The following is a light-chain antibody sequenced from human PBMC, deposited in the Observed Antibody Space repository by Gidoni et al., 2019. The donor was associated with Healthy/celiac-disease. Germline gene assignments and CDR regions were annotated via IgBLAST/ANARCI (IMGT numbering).Light chain of an antibody. J-gene: IGKJ4*01. V-gene: IGKV1-27*01. CDR3: QKYNSALSGT. CDR2: AAS. Sequence: DIQMTQSPSSLSASVGDRVTITCRASQGISNYLAWYQQKPGKVPKLLIYAASTLQSGVPSRFSGSGSGTDFTLTISSLQPEDVATYYCQKYNSALSGTFGGGTKVEIK. CDR1: QGISNY.